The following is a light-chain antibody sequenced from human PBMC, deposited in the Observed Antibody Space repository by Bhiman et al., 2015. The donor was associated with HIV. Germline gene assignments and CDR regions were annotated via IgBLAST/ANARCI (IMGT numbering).Light chain of an antibody. V-gene: IGLV2-23*02. CDR1: RSDVGHSDF. CDR2: EVN. J-gene: IGLJ1*01. CDR3: CSYAGSSTFYV. Sequence: QSALTQPPSASGSPGQSLTISCTGSRSDVGHSDFVSWYRQYPGKAPTIILYEVNKRPSGVSNRFSGSKSGNTASLTISGLQAEDEADYFCCSYAGSSTFYVFGTGTKVTVL.